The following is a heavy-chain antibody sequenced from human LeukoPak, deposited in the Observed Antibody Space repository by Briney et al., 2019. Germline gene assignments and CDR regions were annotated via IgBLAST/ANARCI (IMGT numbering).Heavy chain of an antibody. J-gene: IGHJ4*02. CDR1: GFNFGDYA. Sequence: GGSLRLSCTASGFNFGDYAMTWVREAPGKGLEWVGFIASETYGGTAEYAASVKGRFTISRDDSKSIAYLQMNSLKTEDTAVYYCTRDQTPYYWGQGTLVTVSS. CDR3: TRDQTPYY. CDR2: IASETYGGTA. V-gene: IGHV3-49*04.